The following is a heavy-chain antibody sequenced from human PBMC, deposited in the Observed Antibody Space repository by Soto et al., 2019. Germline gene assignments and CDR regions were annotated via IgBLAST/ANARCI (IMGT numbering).Heavy chain of an antibody. CDR1: GGSISSGGYS. CDR3: VRGDREVDSSGYYDWYFDL. V-gene: IGHV4-30-2*01. J-gene: IGHJ2*01. Sequence: QLQLQESGSGLVKPSQTLSLTCAVSGGSISSGGYSWSWIRQPPGKGLEWIGYIYHRGSTYYNPSLKSRVAISVDWSKNQFSLKLSSGTAADTAVYYCVRGDREVDSSGYYDWYFDLWGRGTLVNVSS. D-gene: IGHD3-22*01. CDR2: IYHRGST.